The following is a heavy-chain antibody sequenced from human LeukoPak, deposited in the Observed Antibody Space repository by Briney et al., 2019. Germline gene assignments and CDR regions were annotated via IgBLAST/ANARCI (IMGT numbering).Heavy chain of an antibody. CDR3: ARDTGVGAFDI. D-gene: IGHD4-23*01. V-gene: IGHV4-61*02. CDR1: GGSISSGSYY. CDR2: IYTSGST. J-gene: IGHJ3*02. Sequence: SQTPSLTCTVSGGSISSGSYYWSWIRQPAGKGLEWIGRIYTSGSTNYNPSLKSRVTISVDTSKNQFSLKLSSVTAADTAVYYCARDTGVGAFDIWGQGTMVTVSS.